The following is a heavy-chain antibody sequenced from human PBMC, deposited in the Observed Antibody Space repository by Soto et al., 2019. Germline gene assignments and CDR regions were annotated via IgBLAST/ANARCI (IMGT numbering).Heavy chain of an antibody. CDR2: ISWQSGSI. D-gene: IGHD6-6*01. CDR1: GFIFDAYA. CDR3: VKDMFSSSSAATFDY. Sequence: EVQLVESGGGLAQPGRSLRLSCAASGFIFDAYAMHWVRQAPGKGLEWGSGISWQSGSIRYADSVKGRFTISRDNAKNSLYLQMNSLRGEDTALYYCVKDMFSSSSAATFDYWGQGILVTVSS. V-gene: IGHV3-9*01. J-gene: IGHJ4*02.